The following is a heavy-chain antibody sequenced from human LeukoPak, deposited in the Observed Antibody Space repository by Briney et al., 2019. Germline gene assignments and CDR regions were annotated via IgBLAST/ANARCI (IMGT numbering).Heavy chain of an antibody. J-gene: IGHJ4*02. V-gene: IGHV4-34*01. D-gene: IGHD5-18*01. CDR2: INHSGST. Sequence: PSETLSLTCAVYGGPFSGYYWSWIRQPPGKGLEWIGEINHSGSTNYNPSLKSRVTISVDTSKNQFSLKLSSVTAADTAVYYCARRGYSYGREFWGQGTLVTVSS. CDR3: ARRGYSYGREF. CDR1: GGPFSGYY.